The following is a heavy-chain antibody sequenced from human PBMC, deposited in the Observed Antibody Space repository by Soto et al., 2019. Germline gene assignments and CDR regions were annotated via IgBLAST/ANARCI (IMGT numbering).Heavy chain of an antibody. Sequence: SVKVSCKASGGTFSSYAISWVRQAPGQGLEWMGGIIPIFGTANYAQKFQGRVTITADESTSTAYMELSGLRSEDTAVYYCARDGDKYCSGGSCYVFFDYWGQGTLVTVSS. D-gene: IGHD2-15*01. CDR1: GGTFSSYA. CDR2: IIPIFGTA. J-gene: IGHJ4*02. CDR3: ARDGDKYCSGGSCYVFFDY. V-gene: IGHV1-69*13.